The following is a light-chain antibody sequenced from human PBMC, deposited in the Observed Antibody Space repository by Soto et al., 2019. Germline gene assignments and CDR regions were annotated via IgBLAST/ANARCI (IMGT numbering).Light chain of an antibody. CDR3: QQRLNWPPG. J-gene: IGKJ1*01. V-gene: IGKV3-11*01. CDR1: QTVSSY. CDR2: DAS. Sequence: EIVLTQSPATLSLSPGERATLSCRASQTVSSYLAWYQQKPGQAPRLLIYDASSRATGIPDRFSGSRSGTDFTLTISDLEPADFGLYYCQQRLNWPPGFGQGTKVDIK.